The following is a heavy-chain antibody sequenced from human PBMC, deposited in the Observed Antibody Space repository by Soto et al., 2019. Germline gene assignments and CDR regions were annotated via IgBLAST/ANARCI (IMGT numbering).Heavy chain of an antibody. CDR2: IWYDGSNK. CDR1: GFTFSSYG. D-gene: IGHD6-19*01. V-gene: IGHV3-30*02. Sequence: PGGSLRLSCAASGFTFSSYGMHWVRQAPGKGLEWVAVIWYDGSNKYYADSVKGRFTISRDNSKNTLYLQMNSLRAEDTAVYYCAKDLRVAGTFDVWGQGTMVTVSS. J-gene: IGHJ3*01. CDR3: AKDLRVAGTFDV.